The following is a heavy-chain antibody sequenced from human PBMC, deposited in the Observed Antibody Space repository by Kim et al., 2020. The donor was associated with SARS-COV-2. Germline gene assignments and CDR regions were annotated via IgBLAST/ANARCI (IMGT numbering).Heavy chain of an antibody. J-gene: IGHJ6*02. CDR3: ARDPITMVQGVIITTPNYYGMDV. CDR1: GYTFTSYY. V-gene: IGHV1-46*01. Sequence: ASVKVSCKASGYTFTSYYMHWVRQAPGQGLEWMGIINPSGGSTSYAQKFQGRVTMTRDTSTSTVYMELSSLRSEDTAVYYCARDPITMVQGVIITTPNYYGMDVWGQGPTVTVSS. CDR2: INPSGGST. D-gene: IGHD3-10*01.